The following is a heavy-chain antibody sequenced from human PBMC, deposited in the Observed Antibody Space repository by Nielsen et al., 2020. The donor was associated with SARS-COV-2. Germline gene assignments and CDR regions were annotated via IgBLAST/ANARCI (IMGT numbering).Heavy chain of an antibody. CDR1: GFTFSGSA. D-gene: IGHD6-13*01. CDR3: LGSSSDFDY. V-gene: IGHV3-73*01. CDR2: IRSKANSYAT. Sequence: GESLKISCAASGFTFSGSAMHWVRQASGKGLEWVGRIRSKANSYATAYAASVKGRFTISRDDSKNTAYLQMNSLKTEDTAVYYCLGSSSDFDYWGQGTLVTVSS. J-gene: IGHJ4*02.